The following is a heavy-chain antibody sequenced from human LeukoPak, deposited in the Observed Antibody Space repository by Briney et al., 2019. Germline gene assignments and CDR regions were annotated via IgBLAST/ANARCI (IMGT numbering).Heavy chain of an antibody. CDR1: GGSFSGYY. V-gene: IGHV4-34*01. Sequence: SETLSLTCAVYGGSFSGYYWGWIRQPPGKGLEWIGEINHSGSTNYNPSLKSRVTISVDTSKNQFSLKPSSVTAADTAVYYCARKFGGWFDPWGQGTLVTVSS. D-gene: IGHD3-10*01. CDR2: INHSGST. J-gene: IGHJ5*02. CDR3: ARKFGGWFDP.